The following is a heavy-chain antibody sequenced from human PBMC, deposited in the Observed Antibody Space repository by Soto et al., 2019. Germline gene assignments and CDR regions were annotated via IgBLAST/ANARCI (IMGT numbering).Heavy chain of an antibody. CDR1: GFRFSDYG. CDR2: MSFDGTYK. Sequence: VPLAESGGGVVQPGRSLRLSCIGSGFRFSDYGMHWVRQAPGKGLEWVAMMSFDGTYKYSADSVKGRFIISRDNSKNTLFLQMNSLRAGDTAVYYCAKDRRDGEYNSVYDFWGQGTLVTVSS. D-gene: IGHD4-17*01. CDR3: AKDRRDGEYNSVYDF. V-gene: IGHV3-30*18. J-gene: IGHJ4*02.